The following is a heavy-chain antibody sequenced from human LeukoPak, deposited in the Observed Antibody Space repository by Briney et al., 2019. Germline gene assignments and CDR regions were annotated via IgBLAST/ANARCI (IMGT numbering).Heavy chain of an antibody. J-gene: IGHJ4*02. CDR2: ISGGGETT. CDR3: ARDYADYVGYFFFDY. V-gene: IGHV3-23*01. D-gene: IGHD4-17*01. Sequence: GGSLRPSCAAPEFPFKNNALNWFRRAPGKGLDWSHPISGGGETTYYADSAKGRFTISRDNSQNTLYLQMNSLRAEDTAVYYCARDYADYVGYFFFDYWGQGTLVTVSS. CDR1: EFPFKNNA.